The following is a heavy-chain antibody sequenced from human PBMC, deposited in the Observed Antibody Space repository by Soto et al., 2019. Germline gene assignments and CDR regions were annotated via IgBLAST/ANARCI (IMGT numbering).Heavy chain of an antibody. J-gene: IGHJ6*02. Sequence: SETLSLTCTVSGGSISSYYWSWIRQPAGKGLEWLGRIYTSGSTNYNPSLKSRVTMSVDTSKNQFSLRLSSVTAAYTAVYYCARDRLEVTRDFLKGDDPAYCYYGRRVWRQGTRGTASS. CDR1: GGSISSYY. V-gene: IGHV4-4*07. D-gene: IGHD3-9*01. CDR2: IYTSGST. CDR3: ARDRLEVTRDFLKGDDPAYCYYGRRV.